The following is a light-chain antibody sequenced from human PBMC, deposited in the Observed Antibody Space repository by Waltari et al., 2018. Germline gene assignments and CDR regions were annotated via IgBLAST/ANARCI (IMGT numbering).Light chain of an antibody. CDR3: MQALESWT. CDR2: QVS. V-gene: IGKV2-40*01. CDR1: QSLLDSEDGDTY. Sequence: DIVMTQPPLSLAVTLGEPASISCRSSQSLLDSEDGDTYLEWYLQKPGQSPQLWIYQVSNRASGVPDRFSGSGSDTDFTLKISRVEAEDVGIYYCMQALESWTFGQGTKVEIK. J-gene: IGKJ1*01.